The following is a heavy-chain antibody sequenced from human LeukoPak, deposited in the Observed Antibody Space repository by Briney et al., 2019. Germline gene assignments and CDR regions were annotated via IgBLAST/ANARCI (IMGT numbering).Heavy chain of an antibody. Sequence: PSETLSLTCTVSGDSISSYYWNWIRQSPGKGLEWIGHIYYSGNTNYNPSLKSRVTISVDTPRNQFSLKLSSVTAADTAVYYCARDHCSGGSCYPVWAFDIWGQGTVVTVSS. D-gene: IGHD2-15*01. CDR2: IYYSGNT. CDR1: GDSISSYY. V-gene: IGHV4-59*01. J-gene: IGHJ3*02. CDR3: ARDHCSGGSCYPVWAFDI.